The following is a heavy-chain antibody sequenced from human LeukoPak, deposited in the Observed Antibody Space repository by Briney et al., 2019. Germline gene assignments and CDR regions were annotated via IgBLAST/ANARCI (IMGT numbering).Heavy chain of an antibody. CDR1: GYTFTSYG. CDR2: ISPNTGGT. Sequence: ASVKVSCKASGYTFTSYGISWVRQAPGQGLEWMGWISPNTGGTHYAQKFQGRVTMTRDTSITTVYMELSGLRSDDTAVYYCAREGSHYGAKMGDFDYWGQGTLVTVSS. CDR3: AREGSHYGAKMGDFDY. J-gene: IGHJ4*02. D-gene: IGHD4-23*01. V-gene: IGHV1-2*02.